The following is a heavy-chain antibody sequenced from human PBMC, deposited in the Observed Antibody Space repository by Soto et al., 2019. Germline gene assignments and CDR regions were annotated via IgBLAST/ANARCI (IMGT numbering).Heavy chain of an antibody. CDR2: INPNSGGT. CDR3: ARGGDSSSWSPYYYNYGMDV. CDR1: GYTFTGYY. D-gene: IGHD6-13*01. V-gene: IGHV1-2*02. J-gene: IGHJ6*02. Sequence: QVQLVQSGAEVKKPGASVKVSCKASGYTFTGYYMHWVRQAPGQGLEWMGWINPNSGGTNYAQKFQGRVTMTRDTSISTAYMELSRLRSDDTAVYYCARGGDSSSWSPYYYNYGMDVWGQGTTVTVFS.